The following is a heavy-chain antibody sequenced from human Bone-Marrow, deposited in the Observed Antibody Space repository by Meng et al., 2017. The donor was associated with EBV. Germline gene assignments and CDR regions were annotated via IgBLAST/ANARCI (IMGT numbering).Heavy chain of an antibody. CDR3: AKESQNPIPSIVVVTASSASIDY. J-gene: IGHJ4*02. CDR1: GFTFSSYA. D-gene: IGHD2-21*02. V-gene: IGHV3-23*01. CDR2: ISGSAGST. Sequence: EVQLLESXXGLVQXGGSLRLSXAASGFTFSSYAMSWVRQAPGKGLEWVSAISGSAGSTYYADSVKGRFTISRDNSKNTLYLQMNSLRAEDTAVYYCAKESQNPIPSIVVVTASSASIDYWGQGTLVTVSS.